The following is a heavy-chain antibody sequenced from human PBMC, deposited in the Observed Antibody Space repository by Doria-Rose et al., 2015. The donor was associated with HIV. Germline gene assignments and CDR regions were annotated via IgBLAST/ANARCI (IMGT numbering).Heavy chain of an antibody. D-gene: IGHD6-13*01. CDR1: GVSLSSPGMG. Sequence: SGPVLVKPTETLTLTCTVSGVSLSSPGMGVSWIRQPPGKALEWLANIFSDDERSYTASLKGRLTISRGTSKSQVVLTMTDMDPVDTATYYCARIKSSRWYHKYYFDFWGQGTLVIVSA. CDR3: ARIKSSRWYHKYYFDF. V-gene: IGHV2-26*01. J-gene: IGHJ4*02. CDR2: IFSDDER.